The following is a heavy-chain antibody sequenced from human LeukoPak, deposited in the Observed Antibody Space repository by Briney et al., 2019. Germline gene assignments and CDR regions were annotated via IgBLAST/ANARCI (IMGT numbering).Heavy chain of an antibody. D-gene: IGHD2-15*01. CDR1: GGSINGYY. CDR2: IYYTGST. V-gene: IGHV4-59*12. CDR3: ARAYPFLGYCSGGSCPNDAFDI. J-gene: IGHJ3*02. Sequence: SETLSLTCAVSGGSINGYYWSWIRQSPGKGLESLGYIYYTGSTNYNPSLKSRVTISVDTSKNQFSLKLSSVTAADTAVYYCARAYPFLGYCSGGSCPNDAFDIWGQGTMVTVSS.